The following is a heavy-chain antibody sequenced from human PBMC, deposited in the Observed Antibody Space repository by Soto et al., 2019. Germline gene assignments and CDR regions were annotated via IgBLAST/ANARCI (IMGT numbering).Heavy chain of an antibody. Sequence: QVQLVQSGAEMKRPGSSVKVSCETSGGIFTNYTFNWVRQAPGQGLEWMGWIIPVLNVANYAQTFQGRVTITADRSTSAAYLGVTSLRSEDTAIYFCAKAPTASARFDYWGQGTLVTVSS. CDR2: IIPVLNVA. CDR3: AKAPTASARFDY. CDR1: GGIFTNYT. J-gene: IGHJ4*02. V-gene: IGHV1-69*02. D-gene: IGHD2-21*02.